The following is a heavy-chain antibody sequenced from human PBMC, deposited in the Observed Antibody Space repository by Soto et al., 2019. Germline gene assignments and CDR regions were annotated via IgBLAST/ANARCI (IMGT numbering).Heavy chain of an antibody. CDR3: ARVERITMIVVETGDYYYGMDV. V-gene: IGHV1-69*06. Sequence: GASVKVSCKASGGTFSSYAISWVRQAPGQGLEWMGGIIPIFGTANYAQKFQGRVTITADKSTSTAYMELSSLRSEDTAVYYCARVERITMIVVETGDYYYGMDVWGQGTTVTVSS. D-gene: IGHD3-22*01. J-gene: IGHJ6*02. CDR2: IIPIFGTA. CDR1: GGTFSSYA.